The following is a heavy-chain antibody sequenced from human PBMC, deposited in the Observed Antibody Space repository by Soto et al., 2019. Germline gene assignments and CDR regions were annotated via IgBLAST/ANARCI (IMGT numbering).Heavy chain of an antibody. CDR1: GFTFSSYG. V-gene: IGHV3-30*18. CDR2: ISYDGSNK. J-gene: IGHJ5*02. CDR3: AKEGCSSTSCYRGFGGYFDP. Sequence: GGSLRLSCAASGFTFSSYGMHWVRQAPGKGLEWVAVISYDGSNKYYADSVKGRFTISRDNSKNTLYLQMNSLRAEDTAVYYCAKEGCSSTSCYRGFGGYFDPWGQGTLVTVSS. D-gene: IGHD2-2*01.